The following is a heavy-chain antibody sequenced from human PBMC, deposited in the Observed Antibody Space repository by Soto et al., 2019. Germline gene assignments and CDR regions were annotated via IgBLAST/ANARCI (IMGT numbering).Heavy chain of an antibody. J-gene: IGHJ4*02. CDR3: ARDLPQYCSAGSCYPDS. Sequence: QVQLVESGGGVVQPGRSLRLSCAASGFTFSTYAMHWVRQAPVKGLAWVAIISYHGSNKYYADSVKGRFTISRDDPNNTLYLQMNRLRPEDTAGYYCARDLPQYCSAGSCYPDSWGQGTLVTVSS. CDR1: GFTFSTYA. V-gene: IGHV3-30-3*01. D-gene: IGHD2-15*01. CDR2: ISYHGSNK.